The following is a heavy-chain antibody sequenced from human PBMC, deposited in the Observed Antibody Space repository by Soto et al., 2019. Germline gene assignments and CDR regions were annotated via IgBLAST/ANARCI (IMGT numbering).Heavy chain of an antibody. D-gene: IGHD3-10*01. CDR2: IIPIFGTA. J-gene: IGHJ4*02. V-gene: IGHV1-69*01. CDR1: GGTFSSYA. Sequence: QVQLVQSGAEVKKPGSSVKVSCKASGGTFSSYAISWVRQAPGQGLEWMGGIIPIFGTANYAQKFQGRVTITADESTSTAYMELSSLRPEDTAVYYCASPLWFGEYYYFDYWGQGTLVTVSS. CDR3: ASPLWFGEYYYFDY.